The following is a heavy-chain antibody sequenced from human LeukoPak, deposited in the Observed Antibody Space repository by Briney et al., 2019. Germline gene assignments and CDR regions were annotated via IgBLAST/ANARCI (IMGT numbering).Heavy chain of an antibody. CDR2: ISSSGTYI. CDR1: GFTFSSYS. V-gene: IGHV3-21*01. CDR3: ARDRS. Sequence: PGGSLRLSCAASGFTFSSYSMNWVRQAPGKGLEWVSSISSSGTYISYADSMKGRFTISRDNAKNSLYLQMNSLSAEDTAVYYCARDRSWGQGTLVTVSS. J-gene: IGHJ4*02.